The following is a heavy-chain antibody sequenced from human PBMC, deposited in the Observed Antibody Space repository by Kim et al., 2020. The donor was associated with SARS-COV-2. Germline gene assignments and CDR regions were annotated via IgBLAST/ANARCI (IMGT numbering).Heavy chain of an antibody. D-gene: IGHD1-1*01. V-gene: IGHV3-33*01. Sequence: GGSLRLSCAVSGFTLRNYGMHWVRQAPGKGLEWVAVISYDETTIFYADSVRGRCTISRDTSKNTLYLQMNSLRAEDTAVYYCARALSDNWNHRNWFDPWG. CDR2: ISYDETTI. CDR1: GFTLRNYG. CDR3: ARALSDNWNHRNWFDP. J-gene: IGHJ5*02.